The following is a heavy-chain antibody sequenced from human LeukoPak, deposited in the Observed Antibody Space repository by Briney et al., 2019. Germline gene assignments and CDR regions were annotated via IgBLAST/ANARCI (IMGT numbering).Heavy chain of an antibody. J-gene: IGHJ4*02. V-gene: IGHV3-23*01. D-gene: IGHD3-22*01. Sequence: GGSLRLSCAASGFTFSSSAMSWVRQAPGKGLEWVSAISGSGGSTYYADSVKGRFTISRDNSKNTLYLQMNSLRAEDTAVYYCAKDLGDSSGYYFFDYWGQGTLVTVSS. CDR2: ISGSGGST. CDR3: AKDLGDSSGYYFFDY. CDR1: GFTFSSSA.